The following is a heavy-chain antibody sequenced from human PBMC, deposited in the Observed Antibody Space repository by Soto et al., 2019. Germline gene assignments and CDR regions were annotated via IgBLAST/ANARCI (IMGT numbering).Heavy chain of an antibody. Sequence: QVQLVESGGGVVQPGRSLRLSCAGSGFTFSNYGLHWVRQAPGKGLEWVAVISYDGSHKYYADSVKGRFTISRDNSNNTQNMQMDSLRAEDTAVYYCAKDGAPRYCGRSSCHPAGAYWGQGTLVTVSS. V-gene: IGHV3-30*18. CDR1: GFTFSNYG. D-gene: IGHD2-15*01. CDR3: AKDGAPRYCGRSSCHPAGAY. CDR2: ISYDGSHK. J-gene: IGHJ4*02.